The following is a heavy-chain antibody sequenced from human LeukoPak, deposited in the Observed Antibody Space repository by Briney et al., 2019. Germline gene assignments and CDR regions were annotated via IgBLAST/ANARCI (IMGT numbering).Heavy chain of an antibody. J-gene: IGHJ5*02. CDR1: GYTFTTYD. CDR2: MNPNSGNT. D-gene: IGHD6-19*01. V-gene: IGHV1-8*01. CDR3: ARGRGSGHKENWFDP. Sequence: ASVKVSCKASGYTFTTYDINWVRQTTGQGLEWMGWMNPNSGNTGYTQKFQGRVTMARNTSISTAYMELSSLRSEDTAVYYCARGRGSGHKENWFDPWGQGTLVTVSS.